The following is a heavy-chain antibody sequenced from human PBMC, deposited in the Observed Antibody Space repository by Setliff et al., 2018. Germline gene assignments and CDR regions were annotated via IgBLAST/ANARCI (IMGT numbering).Heavy chain of an antibody. CDR2: IGAYNGNT. CDR1: GYTFTNYG. J-gene: IGHJ4*02. D-gene: IGHD6-19*01. V-gene: IGHV1-18*01. Sequence: ASVKVSCKASGYTFTNYGVTWVRQAPGQGLEWMGWIGAYNGNTYNAHKFQGRVTMTSDTSTSTAYMELRSLRSDDAAVYYCARVTIAVAGYFDFWGQGTLVTVSS. CDR3: ARVTIAVAGYFDF.